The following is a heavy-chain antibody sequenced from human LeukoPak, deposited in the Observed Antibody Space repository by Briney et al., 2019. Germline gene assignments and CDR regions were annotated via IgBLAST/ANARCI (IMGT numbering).Heavy chain of an antibody. Sequence: GGSLRLSCAASGFMFRDAAMTWVRQAPGKGLEWVSLIASSGLNTYYADSVRGRFTISRDNSKNTLSLQMNSLRVGDTAIYYCARDIELSTWGLGTLVTVSS. J-gene: IGHJ3*01. CDR1: GFMFRDAA. D-gene: IGHD5-12*01. CDR2: IASSGLNT. CDR3: ARDIELST. V-gene: IGHV3-23*01.